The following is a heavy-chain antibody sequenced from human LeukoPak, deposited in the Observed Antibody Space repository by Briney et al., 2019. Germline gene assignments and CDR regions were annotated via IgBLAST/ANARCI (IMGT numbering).Heavy chain of an antibody. CDR2: IYYGAGT. V-gene: IGHV4-59*08. Sequence: SETLSLTCTVSGGSISSHYWSWIRQPPGKGLEWIGYIYYGAGTNYSPSLKSRVSISVDTSKNQFSLSLTSVTAADTAVYYCARSIAVAPIRLDPWGQGTLVTVSS. J-gene: IGHJ5*02. D-gene: IGHD6-19*01. CDR1: GGSISSHY. CDR3: ARSIAVAPIRLDP.